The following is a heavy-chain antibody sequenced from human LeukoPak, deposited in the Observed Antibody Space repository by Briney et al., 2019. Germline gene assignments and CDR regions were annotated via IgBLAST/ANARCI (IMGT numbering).Heavy chain of an antibody. D-gene: IGHD6-13*01. CDR3: TRVLGYSSSYESINWFDP. J-gene: IGHJ5*02. Sequence: GRSLRLSCTASGFTFGDYAMSWVRQAPGKGLEWVGFIRCKAYGGTTEYAASVKGRCTTSRDDSKSIAYLQMNSLKTEDTAVYYCTRVLGYSSSYESINWFDPWGQGTLVTVSS. CDR1: GFTFGDYA. CDR2: IRCKAYGGTT. V-gene: IGHV3-49*04.